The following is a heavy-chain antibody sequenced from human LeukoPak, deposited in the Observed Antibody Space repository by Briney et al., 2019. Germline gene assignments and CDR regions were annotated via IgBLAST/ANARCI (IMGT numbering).Heavy chain of an antibody. CDR3: TTGGYTYGSLVAY. J-gene: IGHJ4*02. CDR1: GFTFSSYW. Sequence: GGSLRLSCGASGFTFSSYWMHWVRQAPGKGLVWVSRINSDGSSTNYADSVKGRFAISRDNAKNTLYLQMNSLRAEDTAVYYCTTGGYTYGSLVAYWGQGTLVTVSS. V-gene: IGHV3-74*01. CDR2: INSDGSST. D-gene: IGHD5-18*01.